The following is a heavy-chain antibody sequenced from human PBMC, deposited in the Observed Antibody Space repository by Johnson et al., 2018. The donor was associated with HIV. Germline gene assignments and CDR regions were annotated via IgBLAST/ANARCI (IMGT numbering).Heavy chain of an antibody. V-gene: IGHV3-30-3*02. D-gene: IGHD3-22*01. CDR1: GFRFSSYA. CDR3: AKDIDSSGYGNDAFDI. CDR2: ISYDGSNK. Sequence: QLVESGGGVVQPGGSLRLSCAASGFRFSSYAMHWVRQAPGKGLEWVAVISYDGSNKYYADSVKGRFTISRDNSKNTLYLQMNSLRTEDTALYYCAKDIDSSGYGNDAFDIWGQGTMVTVSS. J-gene: IGHJ3*02.